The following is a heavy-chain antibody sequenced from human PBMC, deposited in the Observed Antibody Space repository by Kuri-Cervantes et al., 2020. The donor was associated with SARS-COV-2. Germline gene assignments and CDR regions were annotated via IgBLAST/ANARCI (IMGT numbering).Heavy chain of an antibody. CDR3: ARDPRAGYPYGMDV. CDR2: ISYDGTNK. CDR1: GFTFTDYA. J-gene: IGHJ6*02. V-gene: IGHV3-30-3*01. D-gene: IGHD3-9*01. Sequence: GESLKISCAASGFTFTDYAMHWVRQAPGKGLEWVAIISYDGTNKYYADSVKGRFTVSRDNSKNTLYLQMNSLRAEDTAVYYCARDPRAGYPYGMDVWGQGTTVTVSS.